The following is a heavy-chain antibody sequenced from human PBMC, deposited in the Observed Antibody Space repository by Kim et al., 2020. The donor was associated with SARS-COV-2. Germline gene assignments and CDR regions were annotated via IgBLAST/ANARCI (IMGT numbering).Heavy chain of an antibody. Sequence: SETLSLTCTVSGGSISSGGYYWSWIRQHPGKGLEWIGYIYYSGSTYYNPSLKSRVTISVDTSKNQFSLKLSSVTAADTAVYYCASGYDYDFWSGYLGKLDYWGQGTLVTVSS. J-gene: IGHJ4*02. CDR3: ASGYDYDFWSGYLGKLDY. CDR1: GGSISSGGYY. V-gene: IGHV4-31*03. D-gene: IGHD3-3*01. CDR2: IYYSGST.